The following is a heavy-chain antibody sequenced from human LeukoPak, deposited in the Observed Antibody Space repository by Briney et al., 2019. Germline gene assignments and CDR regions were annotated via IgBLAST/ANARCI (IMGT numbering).Heavy chain of an antibody. J-gene: IGHJ4*02. Sequence: GGSLRLSCAASGFTFSSYSMNWVRQAPGKGLEWVSYISSSGSTIYYADSVKGRFTISRDNAKNSLYLQMNSLRAEDTAVYYCARWDHGDYVDYWGQGTLVTVSS. CDR3: ARWDHGDYVDY. D-gene: IGHD4-17*01. V-gene: IGHV3-48*04. CDR2: ISSSGSTI. CDR1: GFTFSSYS.